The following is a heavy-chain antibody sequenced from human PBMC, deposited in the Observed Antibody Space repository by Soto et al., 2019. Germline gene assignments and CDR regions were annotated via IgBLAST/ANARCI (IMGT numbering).Heavy chain of an antibody. Sequence: SETLSLTCTVSGGSISSSSYYWGWIRQPPGKGLEWIGSIYYSGSTYYNPSLKSRVTISVDTSKNQFSLKLNSVTAADTAVYYCARLTTRYYGMDVWGQGTTVTVSS. CDR1: GGSISSSSYY. V-gene: IGHV4-39*01. CDR3: ARLTTRYYGMDV. J-gene: IGHJ6*02. D-gene: IGHD4-4*01. CDR2: IYYSGST.